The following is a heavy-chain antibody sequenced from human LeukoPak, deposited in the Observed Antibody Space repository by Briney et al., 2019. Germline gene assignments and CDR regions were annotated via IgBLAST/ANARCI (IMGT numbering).Heavy chain of an antibody. CDR1: GFTVSSNY. Sequence: SGGSLRLSCAASGFTVSSNYMSWVRQAPGKGPEWVSIIYSGGSTYYADSVKGRFTISRDNSKNTLYLQMNSLRAEDTAVYYCARAGTTVTYFDYWGQGTWSPSPQ. CDR3: ARAGTTVTYFDY. V-gene: IGHV3-53*01. CDR2: IYSGGST. J-gene: IGHJ4*02. D-gene: IGHD4-17*01.